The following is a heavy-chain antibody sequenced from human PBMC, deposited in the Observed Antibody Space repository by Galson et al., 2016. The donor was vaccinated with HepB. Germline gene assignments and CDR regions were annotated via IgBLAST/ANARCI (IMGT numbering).Heavy chain of an antibody. V-gene: IGHV4-39*01. Sequence: SETLSLTCTVSGGSISSSNYYWGWIRQPPGKGLEWIGSIYYTGTTYYNPSLKSRVIISVDTSKNQSSLKLNSVTAADTAVYYCARLNGGRAYRRDDNKWLDPWGQGTLVTVSS. D-gene: IGHD5-24*01. J-gene: IGHJ5*02. CDR3: ARLNGGRAYRRDDNKWLDP. CDR2: IYYTGTT. CDR1: GGSISSSNYY.